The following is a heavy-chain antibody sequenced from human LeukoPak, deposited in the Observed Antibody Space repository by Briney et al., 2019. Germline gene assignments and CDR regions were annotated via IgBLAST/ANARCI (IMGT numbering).Heavy chain of an antibody. Sequence: PGGSLRLSCAASGFTFSSYSMNWVRQAPGKGLEWVSYISSSGSTMYYADSVKGRFTVSRDNAKNSLYLQMNSLRAEDTAVYYCASLCGGDCSLFDYWGQGTLVAVSS. CDR2: ISSSGSTM. D-gene: IGHD2-21*02. CDR1: GFTFSSYS. CDR3: ASLCGGDCSLFDY. V-gene: IGHV3-48*04. J-gene: IGHJ4*02.